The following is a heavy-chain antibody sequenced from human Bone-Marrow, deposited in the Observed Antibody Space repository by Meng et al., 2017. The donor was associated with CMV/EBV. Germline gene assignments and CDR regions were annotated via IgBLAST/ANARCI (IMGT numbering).Heavy chain of an antibody. CDR3: ARAQHYGMDV. Sequence: GESLKISCAASGFTFSSYWMHWVRQAPGKGLVWVSRINSDGSSTSYADSVKGRFTISRDNAKNSLYLQMNSLRAEDTAVYYCARAQHYGMDVWGQGTTVTVSS. V-gene: IGHV3-74*01. CDR1: GFTFSSYW. D-gene: IGHD2-2*01. CDR2: INSDGSST. J-gene: IGHJ6*02.